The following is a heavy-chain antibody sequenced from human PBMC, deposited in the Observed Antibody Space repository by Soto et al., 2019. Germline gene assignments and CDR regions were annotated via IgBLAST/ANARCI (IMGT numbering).Heavy chain of an antibody. Sequence: GGSLRLSCAASGFTFRNYAMSWVRQAPGKGLEWVSTVTGSGSSTYDADSVKGRFTISRDNSKNTLYLHMNSLRSEDTAVYYCAKDWEQVTTVTTFRNWGHGTLVTVSS. CDR3: AKDWEQVTTVTTFRN. D-gene: IGHD4-17*01. J-gene: IGHJ4*01. CDR1: GFTFRNYA. CDR2: VTGSGSST. V-gene: IGHV3-23*01.